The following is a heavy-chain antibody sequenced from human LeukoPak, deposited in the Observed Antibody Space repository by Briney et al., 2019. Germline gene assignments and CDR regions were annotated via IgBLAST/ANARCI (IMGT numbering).Heavy chain of an antibody. D-gene: IGHD3-22*01. V-gene: IGHV4-59*12. CDR3: AREHKDYDGDGYYYGY. J-gene: IGHJ4*02. CDR2: IYYSGST. CDR1: GGSISSYY. Sequence: SETLSLTCTASGGSISSYYWSWIRQPPGKGLEWIGYIYYSGSTNYNPSLKSRVTISVDASKNQFSLRLSSVTAADTAVYYCAREHKDYDGDGYYYGYWGQGTLVTVSS.